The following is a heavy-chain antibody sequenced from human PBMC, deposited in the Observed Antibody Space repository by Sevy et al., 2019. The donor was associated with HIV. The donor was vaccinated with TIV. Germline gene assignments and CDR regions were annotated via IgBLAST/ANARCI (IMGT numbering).Heavy chain of an antibody. D-gene: IGHD2-21*02. J-gene: IGHJ3*01. CDR1: GGSISTYY. CDR2: IYYTGKT. CDR3: ARLSRNNVVVTGVRRDGFDV. Sequence: SETLSLTCTVSGGSISTYYWSWIRQPPGKGLQWIWYIYYTGKTNYNPSLQTPVTMSIDTSKNQFSLRLSSVTSADTAMYYCARLSRNNVVVTGVRRDGFDVWGQGTMVTVSS. V-gene: IGHV4-59*01.